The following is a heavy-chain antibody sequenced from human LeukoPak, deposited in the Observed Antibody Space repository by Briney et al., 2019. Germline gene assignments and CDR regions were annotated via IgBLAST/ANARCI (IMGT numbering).Heavy chain of an antibody. CDR3: VRNGRHYFDF. Sequence: PSETLSLTCAVSADSINSRNWWSWVRQSPGKELEWIGEFCHCGSTNYNPSLKSRATISVDKSKSQFSLKLNSVSAADTAVYYCVRNGRHYFDFWGQGTLVTVSS. J-gene: IGHJ4*02. CDR1: ADSINSRNW. D-gene: IGHD2-8*01. CDR2: FCHCGST. V-gene: IGHV4-4*02.